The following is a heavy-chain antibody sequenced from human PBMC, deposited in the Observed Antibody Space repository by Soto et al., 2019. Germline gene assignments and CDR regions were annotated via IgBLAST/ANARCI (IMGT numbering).Heavy chain of an antibody. J-gene: IGHJ3*02. CDR1: GFTFSSYS. CDR3: ARDLEGGGPSDAFDI. Sequence: LRLSCAASGFTFSSYSMNWVRQAPGKGLEWVSSISSSSSYIYYADSVKGRFTISRDNAKNSLYLQMNSLRAEDTAVYYCARDLEGGGPSDAFDIWGQGTMVTVSS. CDR2: ISSSSSYI. D-gene: IGHD2-15*01. V-gene: IGHV3-21*01.